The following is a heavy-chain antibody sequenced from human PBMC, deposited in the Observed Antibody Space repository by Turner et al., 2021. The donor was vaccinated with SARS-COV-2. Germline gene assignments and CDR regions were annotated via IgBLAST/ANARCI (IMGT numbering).Heavy chain of an antibody. CDR1: GGSISSSSYY. Sequence: QLPLQESGPGLVKPSATLTLTCTVPGGSISSSSYYWGWIRQPPGKGLEGIGSIYYSGSTYYTPSIKSRVTISVDTSKNQFSLKLTSVTAADTAVYFCARHWEVAAAAYLARFDPWGQGTRVTVSS. J-gene: IGHJ5*02. D-gene: IGHD6-13*01. V-gene: IGHV4-39*01. CDR2: IYYSGST. CDR3: ARHWEVAAAAYLARFDP.